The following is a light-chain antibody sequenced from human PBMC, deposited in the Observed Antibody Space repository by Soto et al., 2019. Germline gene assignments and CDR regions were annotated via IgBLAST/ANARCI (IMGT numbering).Light chain of an antibody. V-gene: IGKV3-20*01. CDR3: QQYGSSPLT. CDR2: GAS. Sequence: EIVLTQSPGTLSLSPGERATLSCRASQSVISTYLAWYQQKPGQAPRLHIYGASNRATGITDRFTGSGSGTDFTLTISRLEPEDFAVYYCQQYGSSPLTFGGGTKVEIK. CDR1: QSVISTY. J-gene: IGKJ4*01.